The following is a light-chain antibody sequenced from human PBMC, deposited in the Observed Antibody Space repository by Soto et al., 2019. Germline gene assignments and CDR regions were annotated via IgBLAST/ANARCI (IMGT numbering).Light chain of an antibody. Sequence: ENVLTQSPGTLSLSPGQRATLSCRASHTISSSYLAWYQQKPGQAPRLLIYGISDRATGIPSRFSGRGSGTAFTLTISRLEPEDFAVYYCQQYGSSPRTFGQGTKLEIK. V-gene: IGKV3-20*01. CDR2: GIS. J-gene: IGKJ2*01. CDR1: HTISSSY. CDR3: QQYGSSPRT.